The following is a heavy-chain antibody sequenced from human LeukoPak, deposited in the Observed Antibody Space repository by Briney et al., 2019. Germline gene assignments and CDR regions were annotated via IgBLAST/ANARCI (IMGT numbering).Heavy chain of an antibody. CDR3: AQIYTYGSSQFDY. V-gene: IGHV3-48*03. CDR1: GFTFSKYE. CDR2: ISSSGSTI. J-gene: IGHJ4*02. Sequence: GGSLRLSCAASGFTFSKYEMNWVRQAPGKGLEWVSYISSSGSTIYYAVSVKGRLTISRDNAKNSLYLQMNSLRAEDTAVYYCAQIYTYGSSQFDYWGQGTLVTVSS. D-gene: IGHD5-18*01.